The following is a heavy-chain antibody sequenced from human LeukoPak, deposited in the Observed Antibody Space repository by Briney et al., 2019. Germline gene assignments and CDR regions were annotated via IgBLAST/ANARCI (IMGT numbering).Heavy chain of an antibody. D-gene: IGHD3-10*01. CDR1: GFTFSSYE. J-gene: IGHJ4*02. CDR3: ARGGVDYYGSGTYYLMYYFDY. CDR2: ISGSGGAS. V-gene: IGHV3-23*01. Sequence: PGGSLRLSCAASGFTFSSYEMNWVRQAPGKGLEWVSGISGSGGASYYADSVKGRFTISRDDSHNTLYLQMNSLRAEDTAVYFCARGGVDYYGSGTYYLMYYFDYWGQGALVTVSS.